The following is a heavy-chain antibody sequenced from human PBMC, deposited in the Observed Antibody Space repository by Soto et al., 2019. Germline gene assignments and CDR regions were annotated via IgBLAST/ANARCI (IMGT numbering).Heavy chain of an antibody. J-gene: IGHJ4*02. V-gene: IGHV4-38-2*02. CDR1: GGYISSGYH. CDR3: ASCRDIYGAFCAHFDY. Sequence: PSEPLSHTCTVSGGYISSGYHWAWIRQPPGMRLEWVASIFHTGTTYYNPSLTSRVTISVDTSKNQISLQLNSVTPEDTAVYYCASCRDIYGAFCAHFDYWGLGILVIVSS. D-gene: IGHD5-12*01. CDR2: IFHTGTT.